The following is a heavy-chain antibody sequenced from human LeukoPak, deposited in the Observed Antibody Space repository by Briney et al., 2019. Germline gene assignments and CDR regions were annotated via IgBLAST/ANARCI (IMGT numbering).Heavy chain of an antibody. J-gene: IGHJ4*02. V-gene: IGHV4-59*01. CDR3: ARTVHYSSGWSPTYYFDY. CDR1: GDSISNSY. Sequence: NRSETLSLTCNVFGDSISNSYWSWIRQPPGKGLEWIGHIYNIGNTNYNPSLKSRVTISEDTSKNQFSLRLSSVTAADTAVYFCARTVHYSSGWSPTYYFDYWGQGTLVTVSS. D-gene: IGHD6-19*01. CDR2: IYNIGNT.